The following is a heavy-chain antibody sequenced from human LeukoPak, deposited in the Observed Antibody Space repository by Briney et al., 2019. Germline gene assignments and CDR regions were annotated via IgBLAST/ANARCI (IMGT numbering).Heavy chain of an antibody. V-gene: IGHV3-23*01. J-gene: IGHJ4*02. CDR2: IGGNGAT. CDR3: ARHSSQGTFDN. CDR1: GFTFSTSA. D-gene: IGHD1-1*01. Sequence: SGGSLRLSCVGSGFTFSTSAMSWVRQAPVKGLEWVSAIGGNGATYYAESVKGRFTISRDTSRNTLYLQMNSLRAEDTAVYNCARHSSQGTFDNWGQGTLVTVSS.